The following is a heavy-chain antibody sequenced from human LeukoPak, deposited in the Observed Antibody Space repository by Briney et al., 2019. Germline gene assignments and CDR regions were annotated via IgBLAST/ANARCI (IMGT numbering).Heavy chain of an antibody. CDR3: SRDGRAVAATTGY. CDR2: IYSDGST. D-gene: IGHD1-1*01. V-gene: IGHV3-53*01. Sequence: PGGSLRLSCAASGFTVRSTYMSWVRQAPGKGLEWVSLIYSDGSTYYADSVKGRFTISRDTSKNTLYLQMNSLRAEDTAVHYCSRDGRAVAATTGYWGQGTLVTVSS. CDR1: GFTVRSTY. J-gene: IGHJ4*02.